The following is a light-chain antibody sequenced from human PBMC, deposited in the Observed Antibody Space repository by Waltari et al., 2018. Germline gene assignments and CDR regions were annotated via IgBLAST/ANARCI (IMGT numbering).Light chain of an antibody. CDR2: GAS. CDR3: QHYVRLPVT. Sequence: EIVLTQSQATLSLSPGERATLSCRASQSVSRVLAWYQQNPGQAPRLPSYGASNRTTGITDRFSGSGSGTDFSLTISRLDHEDFAVYYCQHYVRLPVTFGQGTKVEIK. CDR1: QSVSRV. V-gene: IGKV3-20*01. J-gene: IGKJ1*01.